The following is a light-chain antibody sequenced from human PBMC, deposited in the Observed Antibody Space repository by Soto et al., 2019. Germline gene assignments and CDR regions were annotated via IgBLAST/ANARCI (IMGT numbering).Light chain of an antibody. V-gene: IGKV3-11*01. CDR2: DAS. CDR3: QQRSYCPGT. CDR1: QSVRSS. J-gene: IGKJ1*01. Sequence: HSPATLSLSPAERATLSCRATQSVRSSLAWYLQQPGQAPRLLIYDASKRATGIPARFSGSGSGTDFTLTISSLEDKDFAVYYCQQRSYCPGTLAQGTKVDIK.